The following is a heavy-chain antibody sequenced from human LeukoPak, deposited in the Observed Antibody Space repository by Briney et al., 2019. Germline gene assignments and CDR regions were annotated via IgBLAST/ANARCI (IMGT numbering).Heavy chain of an antibody. CDR2: INTNSGNP. J-gene: IGHJ3*02. D-gene: IGHD3-22*01. Sequence: GASVKVSCKASGYTFTTYAMNWVRQAPGQGLEWMGWINTNSGNPTYAQGFTGRFVFSLVTSVSTAYLQISSLKAEDTAVYYCARVVDYYDSSGPRGWDAFDIWGQGTMVTVSS. CDR1: GYTFTTYA. CDR3: ARVVDYYDSSGPRGWDAFDI. V-gene: IGHV7-4-1*02.